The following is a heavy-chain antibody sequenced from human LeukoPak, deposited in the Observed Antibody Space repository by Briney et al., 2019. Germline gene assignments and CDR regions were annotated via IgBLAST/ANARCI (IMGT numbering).Heavy chain of an antibody. CDR3: ARGGSGYDSAVYFDY. V-gene: IGHV4-59*01. CDR2: IYYSGST. Sequence: SGTLSLTCTVSGGSISSYYWSWIRQPPGKGLEWIGYIYYSGSTNYYPSLMSRVTISVDPSKNQFSLKLSSVTAADTAVYYCARGGSGYDSAVYFDYWGQGTLVTVSS. CDR1: GGSISSYY. J-gene: IGHJ4*02. D-gene: IGHD5-12*01.